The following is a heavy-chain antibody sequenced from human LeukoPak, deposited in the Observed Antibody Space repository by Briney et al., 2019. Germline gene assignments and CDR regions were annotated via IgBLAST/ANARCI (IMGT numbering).Heavy chain of an antibody. D-gene: IGHD6-19*01. CDR1: GFTFGDYA. V-gene: IGHV3-49*03. J-gene: IGHJ6*02. CDR3: TRDKLAVAGTYYYYGMDV. Sequence: GGSLRLSCTASGFTFGDYAMSWFRQAPGKGLEWVGFIRSKAYGGTTEYAASAKGRFTISRDDSKSIAYLQMNSLKTEDTAVYYCTRDKLAVAGTYYYYGMDVWGQGTTVTVSS. CDR2: IRSKAYGGTT.